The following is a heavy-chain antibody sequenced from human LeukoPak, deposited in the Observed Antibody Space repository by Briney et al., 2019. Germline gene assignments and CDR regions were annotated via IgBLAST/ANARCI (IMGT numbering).Heavy chain of an antibody. V-gene: IGHV3-23*01. CDR3: AKGYTYGYAHNWFDP. CDR2: ISGSSGST. J-gene: IGHJ5*02. D-gene: IGHD5-18*01. CDR1: GFTFSSYA. Sequence: GGSLRLSCAASGFTFSSYAMSWVRQAPGKGLEWVSAISGSSGSTYYADSVKGRFTISRGNSKNTLYLQMNSLRADDTAVYYCAKGYTYGYAHNWFDPWGQGTLVTVSS.